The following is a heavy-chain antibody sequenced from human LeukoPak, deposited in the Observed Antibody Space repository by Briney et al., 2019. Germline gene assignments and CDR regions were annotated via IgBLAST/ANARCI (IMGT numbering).Heavy chain of an antibody. D-gene: IGHD3-10*01. CDR1: GYTFTGYY. CDR3: AREDGLRGNWFDP. J-gene: IGHJ5*02. Sequence: GASVKVSCKASGYTFTGYYMHWVRRAPGQGLEWMGWINPNSGGTNYAQKFQGRVTMTRDTSISTAYMELSRLRSDDTAVYYCAREDGLRGNWFDPWGQGTLVTVSS. CDR2: INPNSGGT. V-gene: IGHV1-2*02.